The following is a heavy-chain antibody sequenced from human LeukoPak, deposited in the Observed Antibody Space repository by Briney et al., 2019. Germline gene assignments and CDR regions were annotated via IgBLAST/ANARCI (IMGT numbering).Heavy chain of an antibody. CDR3: ARIPNGANFPNWLDP. D-gene: IGHD4/OR15-4a*01. J-gene: IGHJ5*02. Sequence: GGSLRLSCAASGFTFSSYSVNWVRQAPGKGLEWVSSISSSSSYIYYADSVKGRFTISRDNAKNSLYLQMNSLRAEDTAVYYCARIPNGANFPNWLDPWGQGTLVTVSS. V-gene: IGHV3-21*01. CDR1: GFTFSSYS. CDR2: ISSSSSYI.